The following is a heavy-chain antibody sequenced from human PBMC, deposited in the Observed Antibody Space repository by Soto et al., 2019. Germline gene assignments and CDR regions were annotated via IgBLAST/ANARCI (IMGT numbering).Heavy chain of an antibody. Sequence: SETLSLTCTVSGGSISSSSYYWGWIRQPPGKGLEWIGSIYYSGSTYYNPSLKSRVTISVDTSKNQFSLKLSSVTAADTAVYYCARLQDCGDYVDYWGQGTLVTVSS. CDR2: IYYSGST. D-gene: IGHD4-17*01. J-gene: IGHJ4*02. V-gene: IGHV4-39*01. CDR3: ARLQDCGDYVDY. CDR1: GGSISSSSYY.